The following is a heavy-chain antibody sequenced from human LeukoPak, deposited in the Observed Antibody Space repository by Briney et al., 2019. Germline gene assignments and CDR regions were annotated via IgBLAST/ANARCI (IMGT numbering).Heavy chain of an antibody. CDR3: ARYITMVRGVGNWFDP. CDR2: IYHSGST. D-gene: IGHD3-10*01. J-gene: IGHJ5*02. V-gene: IGHV4-38-2*02. CDR1: GYSISSAYY. Sequence: SETLSLTCTVSGYSISSAYYWGWIRQTPGKGLEWIGNIYHSGSTYYTASLKSRVTISVDTSKNQFSLKLSSVTAADTAVYYCARYITMVRGVGNWFDPWGQGTLVTVSP.